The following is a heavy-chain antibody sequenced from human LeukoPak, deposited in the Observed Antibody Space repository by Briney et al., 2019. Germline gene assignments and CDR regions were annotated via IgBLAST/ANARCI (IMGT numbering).Heavy chain of an antibody. D-gene: IGHD3-22*01. V-gene: IGHV4-59*01. J-gene: IGHJ4*02. CDR2: IYYSGST. CDR1: GGSISSYY. CDR3: ARLGGYYFDY. Sequence: PSETLSLTCTVSGGSISSYYWSWIRQPPGKGLEWIGYIYYSGSTNYNPSLKSRVTVSVDTSKNQFSLKLTSVTAADTAVYYRARLGGYYFDYWGQGTLVAVSS.